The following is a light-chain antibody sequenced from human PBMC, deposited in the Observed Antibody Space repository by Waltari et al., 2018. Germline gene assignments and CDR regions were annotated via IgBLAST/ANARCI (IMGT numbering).Light chain of an antibody. CDR3: CSYGGVNTLGVL. CDR1: SADVGGYNL. CDR2: EVH. J-gene: IGLJ2*01. V-gene: IGLV2-23*02. Sequence: QSALTQPASVSGSPGQSITITCTGSSADVGGYNLVSWYQHHPGQAPRLLIYEVHVRPSGLPSRFTGSKSCNTASLTISGLQIEDEADYYCCSYGGVNTLGVLFGGGSKLTV.